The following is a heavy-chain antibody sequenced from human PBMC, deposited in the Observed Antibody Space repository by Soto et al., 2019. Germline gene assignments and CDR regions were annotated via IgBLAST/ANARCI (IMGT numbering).Heavy chain of an antibody. D-gene: IGHD6-13*01. V-gene: IGHV3-23*01. Sequence: EVQLLESGGGLVQPGGSLRLSCAASGFTFSSYAMSWVRQAPGKGLEGVLLISGSGGGTYYAGSVKGRFTISRDNSKKTLYLQMNRLRAEDTAVDYCAKHAAAAAPDYWGQGTLVTVSS. CDR3: AKHAAAAAPDY. CDR2: ISGSGGGT. CDR1: GFTFSSYA. J-gene: IGHJ4*02.